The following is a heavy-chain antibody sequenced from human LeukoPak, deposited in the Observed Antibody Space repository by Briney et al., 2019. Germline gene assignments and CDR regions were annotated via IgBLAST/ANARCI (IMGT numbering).Heavy chain of an antibody. CDR3: ARDRGSTRPFDY. Sequence: PSETLSLTCAVYGGSFSGYYWSWIRQPPGKGLEWIGEINHSGSTNYNPSLKSRVTISIDTSKNQFSLKLSSVTAADTAVYYCARDRGSTRPFDYWGQGTLVTVSS. V-gene: IGHV4-34*01. CDR2: INHSGST. J-gene: IGHJ4*02. D-gene: IGHD2-2*01. CDR1: GGSFSGYY.